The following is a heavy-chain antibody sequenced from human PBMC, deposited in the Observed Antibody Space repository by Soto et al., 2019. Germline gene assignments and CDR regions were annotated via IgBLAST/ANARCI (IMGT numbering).Heavy chain of an antibody. D-gene: IGHD2-15*01. Sequence: SETLSLTCTVSSGSVSNYYWSWIRQPAGKGLEWIGRIYTGGSTNYNPSLKSRVTMSVDTSKNQFSLRLTSVTAADTAVYYCARASVGPPGGGSWTMPFDSWGRGTLVTVSS. CDR2: IYTGGST. J-gene: IGHJ4*02. V-gene: IGHV4-4*07. CDR1: SGSVSNYY. CDR3: ARASVGPPGGGSWTMPFDS.